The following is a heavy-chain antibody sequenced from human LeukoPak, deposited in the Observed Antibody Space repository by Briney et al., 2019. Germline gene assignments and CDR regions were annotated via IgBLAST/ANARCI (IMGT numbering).Heavy chain of an antibody. CDR2: IHYSGST. Sequence: PSETLSLTCTVSSVSISSGDYYWSWIRQHPGKGLEWIGYIHYSGSTFYNPSLKSRGTISVDTSKNQFSLKLTSVTAADTAVYYCARGSSLTPKAFDYWGQGTLVTVSS. V-gene: IGHV4-31*03. CDR3: ARGSSLTPKAFDY. CDR1: SVSISSGDYY. J-gene: IGHJ4*02. D-gene: IGHD2-2*01.